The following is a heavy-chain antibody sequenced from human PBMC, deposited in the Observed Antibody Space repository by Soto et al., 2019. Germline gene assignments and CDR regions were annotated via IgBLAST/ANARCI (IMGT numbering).Heavy chain of an antibody. CDR1: GFTFSSYA. CDR3: ARESEDLTSNFDY. CDR2: ISFDGSNK. V-gene: IGHV3-30-3*01. J-gene: IGHJ4*02. Sequence: LRLSCAASGFTFSSYAMHWVRQAPGKGLQWVTVISFDGSNKYYADSVKGRFTISRDNSRNTLYLQINSLRAEDTAVYYCARESEDLTSNFDYWGQGTLVTISS.